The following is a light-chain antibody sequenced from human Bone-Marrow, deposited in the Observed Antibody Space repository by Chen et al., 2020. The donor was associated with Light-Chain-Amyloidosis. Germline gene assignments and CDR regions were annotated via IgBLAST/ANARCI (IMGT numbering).Light chain of an antibody. CDR2: DAS. V-gene: IGKV1-5*01. CDR3: HQYYTYPWT. Sequence: DIQLTQSPSTLSASVGDRVTITCRASESISTWLAWYQQKPGKAPKFLIYDASSWESGVPSRFSGSGSETEFTLTISSLQPDDFATYFCHQYYTYPWTFGQGATVEV. CDR1: ESISTW. J-gene: IGKJ1*01.